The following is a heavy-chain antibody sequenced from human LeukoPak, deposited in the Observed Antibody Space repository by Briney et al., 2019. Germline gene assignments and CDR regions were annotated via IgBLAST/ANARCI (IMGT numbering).Heavy chain of an antibody. CDR3: ARGVSDQN. V-gene: IGHV4-34*01. CDR2: ISHSGST. Sequence: SETLSLTCAVYGGSFSGYYWSCIRQSPGKGLEWIGEISHSGSTYYNPSLKSRVTISLDTSKNHFSLKLTSVTAADTAVYYCARGVSDQNWGQGTLVTVSS. J-gene: IGHJ4*02. CDR1: GGSFSGYY.